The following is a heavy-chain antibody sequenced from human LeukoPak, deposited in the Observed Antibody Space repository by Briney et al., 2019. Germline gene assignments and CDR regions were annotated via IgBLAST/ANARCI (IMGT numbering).Heavy chain of an antibody. D-gene: IGHD3/OR15-3a*01. J-gene: IGHJ1*01. CDR1: GYTFIDYY. CDR3: ARGHESSPSYDF. V-gene: IGHV1-2*02. CDR2: INFNSGGT. Sequence: GASVMVCFKTSGYTFIDYYVLWVRQARGQGRGWLGWINFNSGGTKYAQEFQGRVTMTRATSTTTAYMELSGLRSDDTAVYYRARGHESSPSYDFWGQGTLVTVSS.